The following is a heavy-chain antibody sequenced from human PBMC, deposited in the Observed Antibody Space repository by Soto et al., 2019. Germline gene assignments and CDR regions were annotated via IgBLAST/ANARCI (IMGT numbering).Heavy chain of an antibody. CDR1: GFTFDDYA. J-gene: IGHJ4*02. Sequence: GGSLRLSCAASGFTFDDYAMHWVRQAPGKGLEWVSGISWNSGSIGYADSVKGRFTISRDNAKNSLYLQMNSLRAEDTALYYCAKQPYGAVGWFGSSHWDPYFDYWGQGTLVTVPQ. D-gene: IGHD3-16*01. CDR3: AKQPYGAVGWFGSSHWDPYFDY. V-gene: IGHV3-9*01. CDR2: ISWNSGSI.